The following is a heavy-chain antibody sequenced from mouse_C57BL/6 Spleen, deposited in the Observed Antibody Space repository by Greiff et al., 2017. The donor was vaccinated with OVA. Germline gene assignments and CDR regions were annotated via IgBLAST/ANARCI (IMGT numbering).Heavy chain of an antibody. CDR1: GYTFTSYW. D-gene: IGHD2-4*01. J-gene: IGHJ3*01. Sequence: VQLQQPGPELVKPGASVKLSCKASGYTFTSYWMHWVKQRPGQGLEWIGNINPSNGVTNYNEKFKSKATLTVDKSSIKAYMQLSSLTSEDSAVYYCTAPSYDYAPSYWGQGTLVTVSA. V-gene: IGHV1-53*01. CDR3: TAPSYDYAPSY. CDR2: INPSNGVT.